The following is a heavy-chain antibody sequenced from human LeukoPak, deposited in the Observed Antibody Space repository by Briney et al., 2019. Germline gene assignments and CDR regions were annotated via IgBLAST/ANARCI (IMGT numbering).Heavy chain of an antibody. CDR3: AGIVLVAAAQFDY. CDR2: IYYSGST. D-gene: IGHD2-2*01. CDR1: GGSISSSSYY. J-gene: IGHJ4*02. V-gene: IGHV4-39*07. Sequence: SETLSLTCTVSGGSISSSSYYWGWIRQPPGKGLEWIGSIYYSGSTYYNPSLKSRVTISVDTSKNQFSLKLYSVTAADTAVYYCAGIVLVAAAQFDYWGQGTLVTVSS.